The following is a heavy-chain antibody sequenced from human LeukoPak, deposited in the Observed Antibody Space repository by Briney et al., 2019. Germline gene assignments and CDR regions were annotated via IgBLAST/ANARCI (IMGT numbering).Heavy chain of an antibody. CDR2: MNPNSGNT. J-gene: IGHJ3*02. Sequence: ASVKVSCKASGYTFTSYDINWVRQATGQGLEWMGWMNPNSGNTGYAQKFQGRVTITTDESTNTAYMEMSSLRSDDTAVYYCARSQELVTMDDACDSWGQGTLVTVSS. D-gene: IGHD3-9*01. V-gene: IGHV1-8*01. CDR1: GYTFTSYD. CDR3: ARSQELVTMDDACDS.